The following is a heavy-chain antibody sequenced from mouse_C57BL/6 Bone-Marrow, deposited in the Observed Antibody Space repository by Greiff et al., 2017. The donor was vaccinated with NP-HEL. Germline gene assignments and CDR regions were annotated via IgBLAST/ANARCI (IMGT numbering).Heavy chain of an antibody. CDR3: ASVGYYGSSDFDD. D-gene: IGHD1-1*01. CDR1: GYTFTSYW. Sequence: QVQLQQPGAELVKPGASVKMSCKASGYTFTSYWITWVKQRPGQGLEWIGDIYPGSGSTNYNEKFKSKATLTVDTSSSTAYMQLSSLTSADSAVFYDASVGYYGSSDFDDWGTGTTLTVSS. J-gene: IGHJ2*01. CDR2: IYPGSGST. V-gene: IGHV1-55*01.